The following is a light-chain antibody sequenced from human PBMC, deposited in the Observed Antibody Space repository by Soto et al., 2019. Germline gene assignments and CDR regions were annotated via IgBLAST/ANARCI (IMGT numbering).Light chain of an antibody. J-gene: IGLJ3*02. CDR3: QSYDSSLRLAV. Sequence: QSVLTQPPSVSGAPGQRVTISCSRSSSNIGAGYDVHWYQQLPGTAPRLLIYVSRNRPSGVPDRFSGSKSGTSASLDITGLQTDDEADYYCQSYDSSLRLAVFGGGTKLTVL. V-gene: IGLV1-40*01. CDR2: VSR. CDR1: SSNIGAGYD.